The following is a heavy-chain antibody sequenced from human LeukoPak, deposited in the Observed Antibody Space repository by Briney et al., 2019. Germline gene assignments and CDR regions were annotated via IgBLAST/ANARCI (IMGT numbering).Heavy chain of an antibody. D-gene: IGHD3-9*01. J-gene: IGHJ1*01. Sequence: GGSLRLSCAASGFTFSSYEMNWVRQAPGKGLEWVSYITCCGSTIYYADSVKGRFTISRDNAKNSLYLQMNSLRAEDTAVYYCARSYHDILTGYRNAEYFQHWGQGTLVTVSS. CDR1: GFTFSSYE. V-gene: IGHV3-48*03. CDR3: ARSYHDILTGYRNAEYFQH. CDR2: ITCCGSTI.